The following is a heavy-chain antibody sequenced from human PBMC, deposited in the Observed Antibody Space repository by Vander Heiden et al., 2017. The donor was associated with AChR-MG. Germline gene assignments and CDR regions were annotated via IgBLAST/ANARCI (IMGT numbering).Heavy chain of an antibody. Sequence: QVQLVQSGAEVKKPGASVKVSCKASGYTFTGYYMHWVRQAPGQGLEWMGWINHNSGGTNYAQKFQGWVTMTRDTSISTAYMELSRLRSDDTAVYYCARPLAYNWNDGLAFDIWGQGTMVTVSS. V-gene: IGHV1-2*04. J-gene: IGHJ3*02. CDR2: INHNSGGT. CDR1: GYTFTGYY. CDR3: ARPLAYNWNDGLAFDI. D-gene: IGHD1-20*01.